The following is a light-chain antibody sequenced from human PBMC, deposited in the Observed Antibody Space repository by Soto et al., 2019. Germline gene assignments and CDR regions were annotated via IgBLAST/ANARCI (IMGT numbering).Light chain of an antibody. CDR2: GAS. Sequence: EIVMTQSPATLSVSPGERATLSCRASQSVTSNLAWYQQKPGQAPRLLIYGASTRATGIPARFSGSGSGTEFPPTIRSLQSEDFAVYYCQQYNNWPPWTFGQGTRVEIK. J-gene: IGKJ1*01. V-gene: IGKV3-15*01. CDR3: QQYNNWPPWT. CDR1: QSVTSN.